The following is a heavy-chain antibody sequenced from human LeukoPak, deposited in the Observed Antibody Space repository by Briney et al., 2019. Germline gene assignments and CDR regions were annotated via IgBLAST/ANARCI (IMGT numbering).Heavy chain of an antibody. J-gene: IGHJ4*02. Sequence: MSSETLSLTCTVSGGSIRSTTYYWGWIRQPPGKGLEWIGNIFYSGSIYYNLSLKSRLTISVDTSKNQFSLKLRSVTAADTAVYYCARARPDYHDGSGYLRGHSDYWGQGSLVTVSS. CDR1: GGSIRSTTYY. CDR2: IFYSGSI. V-gene: IGHV4-39*01. D-gene: IGHD3-22*01. CDR3: ARARPDYHDGSGYLRGHSDY.